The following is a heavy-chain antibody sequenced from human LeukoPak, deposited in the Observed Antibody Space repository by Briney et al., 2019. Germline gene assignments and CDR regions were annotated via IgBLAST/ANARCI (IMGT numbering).Heavy chain of an antibody. CDR1: GGSFSGYY. V-gene: IGHV4-34*01. Sequence: SETLSLTCAVYGGSFSGYYWSWIRQPPGKGLEWIGEINHSGSTNYNPSLKSRVTISVDTSKNQFPLKLSSVTAADTAVYYCARGSYDYVWGSYRRPYYFDYWGQGTLVTVSS. D-gene: IGHD3-16*02. J-gene: IGHJ4*02. CDR2: INHSGST. CDR3: ARGSYDYVWGSYRRPYYFDY.